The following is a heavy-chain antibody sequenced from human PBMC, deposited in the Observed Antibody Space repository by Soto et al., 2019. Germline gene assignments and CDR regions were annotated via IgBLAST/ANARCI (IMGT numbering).Heavy chain of an antibody. CDR2: ISDDGART. V-gene: IGHV3-74*01. Sequence: GGSLRLSCAASGFVFEMYWMHWVRQTPGKGPEWVSRISDDGARTDYADSVKGRFTISRDNAKNSLYLQMNSLRAEDTAVYYCQRGPRPSSVGTGAFWGRGALVTVSS. J-gene: IGHJ4*02. CDR1: GFVFEMYW. CDR3: QRGPRPSSVGTGAF. D-gene: IGHD3-10*01.